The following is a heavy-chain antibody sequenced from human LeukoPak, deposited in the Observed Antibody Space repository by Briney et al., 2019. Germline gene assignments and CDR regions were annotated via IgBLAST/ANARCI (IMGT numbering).Heavy chain of an antibody. J-gene: IGHJ4*02. Sequence: PGGSLRLSCAASGFTFGNHGMNWVRQAPGKGLEWVSGISPSGDITYYADSVKGRFTISRYNSKNTLYLEVISLTAEDTAVYYCAKDDAWLRFGEWSQGTLVTVSS. V-gene: IGHV3-23*01. CDR2: ISPSGDIT. CDR1: GFTFGNHG. CDR3: AKDDAWLRFGE. D-gene: IGHD3-10*01.